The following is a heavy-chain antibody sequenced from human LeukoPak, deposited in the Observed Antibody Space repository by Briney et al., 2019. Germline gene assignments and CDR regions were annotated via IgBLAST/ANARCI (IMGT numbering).Heavy chain of an antibody. CDR2: LNPKDGET. CDR1: GFTFTDYY. D-gene: IGHD2-21*02. V-gene: IGHV1-69-2*01. CDR3: ALIVVVVSGMAPNDY. Sequence: ASVKVSCKASGFTFTDYYINWVQQAPGKGLEWMGRLNPKDGETTFSERFQGRVALTADTSTDTAYMELTSLRSEDTAVYYCALIVVVVSGMAPNDYWGQGTLVTVSS. J-gene: IGHJ4*02.